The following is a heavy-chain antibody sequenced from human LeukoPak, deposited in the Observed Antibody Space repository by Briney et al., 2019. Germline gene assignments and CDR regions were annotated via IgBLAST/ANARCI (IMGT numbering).Heavy chain of an antibody. D-gene: IGHD2-21*02. CDR3: ARVRGGDSTNWFDP. Sequence: GGSLRLSCAASGFTFSSYWMSWVRQAPGKGLEWVANIKQDGSEKYYVDSVKGRFTISRDNAKNSLYLQMNSLRAEDTAVYYCARVRGGDSTNWFDPWGQGTLVTVSS. V-gene: IGHV3-7*01. CDR1: GFTFSSYW. J-gene: IGHJ5*02. CDR2: IKQDGSEK.